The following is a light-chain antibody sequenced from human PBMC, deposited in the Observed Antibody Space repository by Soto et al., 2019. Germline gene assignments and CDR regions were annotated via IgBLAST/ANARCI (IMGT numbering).Light chain of an antibody. CDR3: RSFGSSSRLEV. V-gene: IGLV2-14*03. Sequence: QSVLTQPASVSGSPGQSITISCTGVSSDSGGYQYVSWYQQHPGKAPKLLIYDVSNRPSGVSNRFSGSESGTTASLTISGLQADDAADYFCRSFGSSSRLEVFGTGTKVTVL. J-gene: IGLJ1*01. CDR1: SSDSGGYQY. CDR2: DVS.